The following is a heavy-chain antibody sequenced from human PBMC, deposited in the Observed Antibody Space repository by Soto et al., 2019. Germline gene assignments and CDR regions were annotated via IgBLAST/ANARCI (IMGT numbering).Heavy chain of an antibody. Sequence: QLQLQESGPGLVKPSETLSLTCTVSGGSISSSSYYWGWILQPPGKGLEWIGSIYYSGSTYYNPSLKSRVTISVDTSKIQLSLKLSSVTAADTAVYYFATVWFGESQHWGQGTLVTVSS. V-gene: IGHV4-39*01. CDR3: ATVWFGESQH. CDR2: IYYSGST. D-gene: IGHD3-10*01. CDR1: GGSISSSSYY. J-gene: IGHJ1*01.